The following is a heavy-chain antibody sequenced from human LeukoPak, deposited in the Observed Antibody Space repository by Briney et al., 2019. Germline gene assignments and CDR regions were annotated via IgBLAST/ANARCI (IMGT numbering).Heavy chain of an antibody. Sequence: PGGSLRLSCAASGFIFSRYDMHWVRQTTGNILEWVSGIGTAGDTYYPGSEKGRFTISRENAENSLYLQMNSLRAGDTAVYYCVRGEPYGSPDYWGQGTLVTVSS. D-gene: IGHD3-10*01. CDR2: IGTAGDT. CDR1: GFIFSRYD. J-gene: IGHJ4*02. CDR3: VRGEPYGSPDY. V-gene: IGHV3-13*01.